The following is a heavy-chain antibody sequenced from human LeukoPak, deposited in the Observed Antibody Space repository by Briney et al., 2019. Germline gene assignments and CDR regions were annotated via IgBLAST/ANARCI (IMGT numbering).Heavy chain of an antibody. CDR2: MNPNSGNT. D-gene: IGHD1-1*01. Sequence: GASVKVSCKASGYTFTSYDVNWVRQATGQGLEWMGWMNPNSGNTGYAQKFQGRVTITRDTSASTAYMELSSLRSEDTAVYYCARTGLSNELDYWGQGTLVTVSS. J-gene: IGHJ4*02. CDR3: ARTGLSNELDY. V-gene: IGHV1-8*01. CDR1: GYTFTSYD.